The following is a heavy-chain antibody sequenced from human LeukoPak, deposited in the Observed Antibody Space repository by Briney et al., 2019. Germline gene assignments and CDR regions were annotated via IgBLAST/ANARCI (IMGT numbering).Heavy chain of an antibody. D-gene: IGHD5-12*01. CDR3: ARDLGPYHVDSYYYGMDV. V-gene: IGHV3-66*01. Sequence: GGSLRLSCAASGFTVSSNYMSWVRQAPGKGLEWVSVIYSGGSTYYADSVKGRFTISRDNSKNTLYLQMNSLRAEDTAVYYCARDLGPYHVDSYYYGMDVWGQGTTVTVSS. J-gene: IGHJ6*02. CDR1: GFTVSSNY. CDR2: IYSGGST.